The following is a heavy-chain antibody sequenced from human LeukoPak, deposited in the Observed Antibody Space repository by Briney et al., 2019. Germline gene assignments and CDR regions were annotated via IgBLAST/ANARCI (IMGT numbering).Heavy chain of an antibody. D-gene: IGHD3-10*01. V-gene: IGHV4-61*02. CDR2: IYTSGST. CDR3: ARERGAFDI. J-gene: IGHJ3*02. Sequence: SQTLSLTCTVSGGSISSGSYYWSWIRQPAGKGLEWIGRIYTSGSTNYNPSLKSRVTISVDTSKNQFSLKLSSVTAADTAAYYCARERGAFDIWGQGTMVTVSS. CDR1: GGSISSGSYY.